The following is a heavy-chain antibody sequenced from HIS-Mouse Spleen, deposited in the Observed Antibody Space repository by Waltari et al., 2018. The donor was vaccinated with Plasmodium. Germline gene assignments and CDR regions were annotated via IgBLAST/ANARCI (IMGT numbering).Heavy chain of an antibody. CDR2: ISYDGSNK. V-gene: IGHV3-30*04. D-gene: IGHD3-10*01. CDR1: GFTFSGHA. CDR3: ALSGH. Sequence: QVQLVESGGGVVQPGRSLRPPCAASGFTFSGHAMHWVRQAPGKGLEWVAVISYDGSNKYYADSVKGRFTISRDNSKNTLYLQMNSLRAEDTAVYYCALSGHWGQGTLVTVSS. J-gene: IGHJ4*02.